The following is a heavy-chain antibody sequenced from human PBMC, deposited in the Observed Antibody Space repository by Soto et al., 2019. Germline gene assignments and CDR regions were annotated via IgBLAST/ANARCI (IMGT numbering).Heavy chain of an antibody. Sequence: QPGGSLRLSCAASGFTFSSYWMHWVRQAPGKGLVWVSRINSDGSSTSYADSVKGRFTISRDNAKNTLYLQMNSLRAEDTAVYYCARDQRYYYDSSGSYGMDVWGQGTTVTVSS. CDR1: GFTFSSYW. CDR3: ARDQRYYYDSSGSYGMDV. V-gene: IGHV3-74*01. CDR2: INSDGSST. J-gene: IGHJ6*02. D-gene: IGHD3-22*01.